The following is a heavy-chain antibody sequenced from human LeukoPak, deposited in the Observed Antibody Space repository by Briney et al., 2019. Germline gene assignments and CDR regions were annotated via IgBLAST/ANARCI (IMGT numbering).Heavy chain of an antibody. V-gene: IGHV4-59*12. D-gene: IGHD6-19*01. Sequence: SETLSLTCTVSGGSISSYYWSWIRQPPGKGLEWIGYIYYSGSTNYNPSLKSRVTISVDTSKNQFSLQLNSVTPEDTAVYYCARYTSAWYVDYWGQGTLVTVSS. J-gene: IGHJ4*02. CDR2: IYYSGST. CDR1: GGSISSYY. CDR3: ARYTSAWYVDY.